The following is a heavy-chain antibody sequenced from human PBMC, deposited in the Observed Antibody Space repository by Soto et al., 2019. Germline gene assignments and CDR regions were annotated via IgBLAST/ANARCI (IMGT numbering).Heavy chain of an antibody. CDR3: AKGMYSSSSEYYFDY. V-gene: IGHV3-30*18. D-gene: IGHD6-6*01. CDR2: ISYDGSNK. CDR1: GFTFSSYG. Sequence: GGSLRLSCAASGFTFSSYGMHWVRQAPGKGLEWVAVISYDGSNKYYADSVKGRFTISRDNSKNTLYLQMNSLRAEDTAVHYCAKGMYSSSSEYYFDYWGQGTLVTVSS. J-gene: IGHJ4*02.